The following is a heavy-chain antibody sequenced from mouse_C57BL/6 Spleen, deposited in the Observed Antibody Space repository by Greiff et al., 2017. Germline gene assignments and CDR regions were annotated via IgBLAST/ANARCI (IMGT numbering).Heavy chain of an antibody. CDR1: GYTFTSYW. V-gene: IGHV1-53*01. CDR2: INPSNGGT. CDR3: ARSRDSNYDAMDY. D-gene: IGHD2-5*01. J-gene: IGHJ4*01. Sequence: QVQLQQSGTELVKPGASVKLSCKASGYTFTSYWMPWVKQRPGQGLEWIGNINPSNGGTNYNEKFKSKATLTVDKSSSTAYMQLSSLTSEDSAVYDCARSRDSNYDAMDYWGQGTSVTVSS.